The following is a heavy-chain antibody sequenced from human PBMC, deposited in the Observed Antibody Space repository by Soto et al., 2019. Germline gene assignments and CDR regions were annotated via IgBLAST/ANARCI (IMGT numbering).Heavy chain of an antibody. D-gene: IGHD4-17*01. Sequence: QVQLQESGPGLVKPSETLSLTCTVSSGYIINYNWSWIRQPPGKGLEWIGFISYSGGTNYNSFLKSRVTISVDMSGHQLYVRVNSRTAADTAVYYCASRLTLATTTGEDFAVWGQGTMVTVSS. CDR1: SGYIINYN. V-gene: IGHV4-59*01. J-gene: IGHJ3*01. CDR2: ISYSGGT. CDR3: ASRLTLATTTGEDFAV.